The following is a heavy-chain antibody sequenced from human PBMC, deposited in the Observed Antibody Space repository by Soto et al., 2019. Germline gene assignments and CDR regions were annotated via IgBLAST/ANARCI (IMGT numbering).Heavy chain of an antibody. CDR3: ARAVRIAARNIGTYYFDY. CDR2: INPSGGST. J-gene: IGHJ4*02. CDR1: GYTFTSYY. D-gene: IGHD6-6*01. Sequence: EASVKVSCKASGYTFTSYYMHWVRQAPGQGLEWMGIINPSGGSTSYAQKFQGRVTMTRDTSTSTAYMELSSLRSEDTAVYYCARAVRIAARNIGTYYFDYWGQGTLVTVSS. V-gene: IGHV1-46*01.